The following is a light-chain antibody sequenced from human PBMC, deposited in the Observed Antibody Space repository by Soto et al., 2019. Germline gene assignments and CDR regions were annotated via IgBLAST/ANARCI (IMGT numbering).Light chain of an antibody. J-gene: IGKJ5*01. CDR1: RSLLYNNTSNY. Sequence: DPVMTTSPLSLQVTPSEPASISCRSSRSLLYNNTSNYLDWYVQKPGQSPQLLIYFGSNPTPWVPDRFSGSGSGTDSTLKINSVEAEEVGTYYCMQALQSLTFRLGPRLENK. V-gene: IGKV2-28*01. CDR3: MQALQSLT. CDR2: FGS.